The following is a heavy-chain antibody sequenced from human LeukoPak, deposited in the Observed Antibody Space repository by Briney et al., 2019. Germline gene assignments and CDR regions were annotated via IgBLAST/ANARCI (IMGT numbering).Heavy chain of an antibody. Sequence: ASVKVSCKASGYTFTSYDINWVRQATGQGLEWMGWMNPNSGNTGYAQKFQGRVTITTNTSISTAYMELRSLRSEDTAVSYGARGKSATYDSSGYWLWGQGTLVTVSS. CDR1: GYTFTSYD. CDR3: ARGKSATYDSSGYWL. V-gene: IGHV1-8*01. CDR2: MNPNSGNT. J-gene: IGHJ4*02. D-gene: IGHD3-22*01.